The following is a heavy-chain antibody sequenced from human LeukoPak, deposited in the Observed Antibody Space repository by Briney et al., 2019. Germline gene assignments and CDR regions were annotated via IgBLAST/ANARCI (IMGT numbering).Heavy chain of an antibody. Sequence: SETLSLTCTVSGGSISSYYWSWIRQPPGKGLEWIGYIYYSGSTNYNPSLKSRVTISVDASKNQFSLKLSSVTAADTAVYYCARIGHEDYYFDYWGQGTLVTVSS. CDR2: IYYSGST. V-gene: IGHV4-59*01. CDR1: GGSISSYY. J-gene: IGHJ4*02. CDR3: ARIGHEDYYFDY.